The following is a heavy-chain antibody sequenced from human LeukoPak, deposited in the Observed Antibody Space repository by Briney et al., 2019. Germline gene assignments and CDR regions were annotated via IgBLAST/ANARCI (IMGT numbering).Heavy chain of an antibody. CDR2: IKSKADGATI. CDR1: GFTFSSAW. D-gene: IGHD2-2*01. J-gene: IGHJ5*02. Sequence: GGSLRLSCAASGFTFSSAWMTWIRQAPGEGPEWVGLIKSKADGATIHYAAPVKGRFTISRDNAKNSLYLQMNSLRAEDTALYYCAKGYCSSTSCPQTGFDPWGQGTLVTVSS. CDR3: AKGYCSSTSCPQTGFDP. V-gene: IGHV3-15*05.